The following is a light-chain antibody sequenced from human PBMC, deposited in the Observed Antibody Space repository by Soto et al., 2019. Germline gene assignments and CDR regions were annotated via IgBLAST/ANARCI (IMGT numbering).Light chain of an antibody. Sequence: EIVLTQSPGTLSLSPGERATLSCRASQSVSSSYLAWYQQKPGQAPRLLIYAASSMATGIPDRFSGSGSGTDFTLTISRLEPEDFAVYYCQQYDSSPVTFGQGTKVEIK. J-gene: IGKJ1*01. V-gene: IGKV3-20*01. CDR1: QSVSSSY. CDR3: QQYDSSPVT. CDR2: AAS.